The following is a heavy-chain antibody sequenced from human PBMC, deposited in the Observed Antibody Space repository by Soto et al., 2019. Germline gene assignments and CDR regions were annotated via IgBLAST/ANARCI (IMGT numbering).Heavy chain of an antibody. CDR1: GYSFTSYW. Sequence: GEAVKISCKGCGYSFTSYWIGWVRQMPGKGLEWMGIIYPGDSDTRYSPSFQGQVTISADKSISTAYLQWSSLKASDTAMYYCARLSREGDSSPYYYYYYYGMDVWGQGTTVTVSS. V-gene: IGHV5-51*01. D-gene: IGHD2-21*02. J-gene: IGHJ6*02. CDR3: ARLSREGDSSPYYYYYYYGMDV. CDR2: IYPGDSDT.